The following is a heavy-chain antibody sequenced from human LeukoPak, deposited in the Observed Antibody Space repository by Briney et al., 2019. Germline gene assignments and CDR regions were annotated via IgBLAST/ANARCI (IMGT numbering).Heavy chain of an antibody. CDR2: INAGNGNT. Sequence: ASVKVSCKASGYTFTSYAMHWVRQAPGQRLEWMGWINAGNGNTKYSQKFQGRVTMTRNTSISTAYMELSSLRSEDTAVYYCARGLSAAGYYYYGMDVWGQGTTVTVSS. CDR1: GYTFTSYA. D-gene: IGHD6-13*01. CDR3: ARGLSAAGYYYYGMDV. V-gene: IGHV1-3*01. J-gene: IGHJ6*02.